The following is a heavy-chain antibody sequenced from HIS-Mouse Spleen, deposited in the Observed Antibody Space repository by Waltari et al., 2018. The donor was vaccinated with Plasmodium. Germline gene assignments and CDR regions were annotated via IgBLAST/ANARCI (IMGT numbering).Heavy chain of an antibody. CDR3: ARGSAGDAFDI. J-gene: IGHJ3*02. Sequence: QVQLVQSGAEVKKPGASVKVSCKASGYPFTYGISWVRPAPGQGLEWRGWISPYNGNTNFAQKLQGRVTMTTDTSTSTAYMELRSLRSDDTAVYYCARGSAGDAFDIWGQGTMVTVSS. D-gene: IGHD6-19*01. CDR1: GYPFTYG. V-gene: IGHV1-18*01. CDR2: ISPYNGNT.